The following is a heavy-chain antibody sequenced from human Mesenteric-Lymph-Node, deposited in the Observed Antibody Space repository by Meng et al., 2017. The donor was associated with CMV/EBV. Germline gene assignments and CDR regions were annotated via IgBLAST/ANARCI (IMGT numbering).Heavy chain of an antibody. CDR2: IYSGGTRT. V-gene: IGHV3-23*03. CDR3: AKDMGSPLGYCSSTSCLYYYYGMDV. CDR1: GFTFSSYA. J-gene: IGHJ6*02. Sequence: GGSLRLSCVASGFTFSSYAMTWVRQAPGKGLEWVSLIYSGGTRTYYADSVRGRFTISRDNAKNSLYLQMNSLRAEDTALYYCAKDMGSPLGYCSSTSCLYYYYGMDVWGQGTTVTVSS. D-gene: IGHD2-2*01.